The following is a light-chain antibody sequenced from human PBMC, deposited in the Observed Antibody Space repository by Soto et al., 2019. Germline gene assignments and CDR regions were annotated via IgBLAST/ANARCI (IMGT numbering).Light chain of an antibody. CDR3: QQYGSSWT. J-gene: IGKJ1*01. V-gene: IGKV3-20*01. CDR1: QSVSNNY. CDR2: GAS. Sequence: EIMLTQSPCTLSLSPGERATLSCRASQSVSNNYLAWYQQKPGQAPRLLIYGASNRATGIPDRFSGSGSGTDFTLTISRLEPEDFAVYYCQQYGSSWTFGQGANVDI.